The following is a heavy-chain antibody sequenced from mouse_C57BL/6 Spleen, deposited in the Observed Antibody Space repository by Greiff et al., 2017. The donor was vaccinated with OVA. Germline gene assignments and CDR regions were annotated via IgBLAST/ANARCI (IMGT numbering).Heavy chain of an antibody. J-gene: IGHJ1*03. CDR1: GFAFSDYG. Sequence: EMQLVESGGGLVKPGGSLKLSCAASGFAFSDYGMHWVRHAPEKGLEWVAYISSGSSTIYYADTVKGRFTISRVNAKNTLFLQMTSLRSEDTAMYYCARESNYWYFDVWGTGTTVTVSS. CDR3: ARESNYWYFDV. D-gene: IGHD2-5*01. CDR2: ISSGSSTI. V-gene: IGHV5-17*01.